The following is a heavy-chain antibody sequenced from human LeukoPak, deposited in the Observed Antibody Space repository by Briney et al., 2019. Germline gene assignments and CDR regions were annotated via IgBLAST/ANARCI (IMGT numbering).Heavy chain of an antibody. CDR3: VRSVLS. D-gene: IGHD4/OR15-4a*01. CDR2: ISGSGGST. V-gene: IGHV3-23*01. Sequence: GGSLRLSCAASGFTFSSYAMSWVRQAPGKGLEWVSAISGSGGSTYYADSVMGRFTISRDNSRNTLDLQMDSLRAEDTAVYFCVRSVLSWGQGTRVTVSS. CDR1: GFTFSSYA. J-gene: IGHJ5*02.